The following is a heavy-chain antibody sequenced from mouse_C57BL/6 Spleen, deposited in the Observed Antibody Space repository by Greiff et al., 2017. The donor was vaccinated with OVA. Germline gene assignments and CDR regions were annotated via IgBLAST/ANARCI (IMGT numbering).Heavy chain of an antibody. CDR3: AREGTADFDY. V-gene: IGHV5-17*01. CDR1: GFTFSDYG. Sequence: EVKLVESGGGLVKPGGSLKLSCAASGFTFSDYGMHWVRQAPEKGLEWVAYISSGSSTIYYADTVKGRFTISRDNAKNTLFLQMTSLRSEDTAMYYCAREGTADFDYWGQGTTLTVSS. CDR2: ISSGSSTI. J-gene: IGHJ2*01. D-gene: IGHD1-2*01.